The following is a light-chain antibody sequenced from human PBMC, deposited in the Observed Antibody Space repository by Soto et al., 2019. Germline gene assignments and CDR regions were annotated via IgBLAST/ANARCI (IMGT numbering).Light chain of an antibody. J-gene: IGLJ1*01. CDR2: GNS. Sequence: QSALTQPPSVSGAPGQRVTISCTGSSSNIGAGYDVHWYQQLPGTAPKLLIYGNSNRPSGVPDRFSGSKSGTSASLAITGLQAEDQADYYCQSYDSSLSGGNVFGTGTKVTVL. CDR1: SSNIGAGYD. CDR3: QSYDSSLSGGNV. V-gene: IGLV1-40*01.